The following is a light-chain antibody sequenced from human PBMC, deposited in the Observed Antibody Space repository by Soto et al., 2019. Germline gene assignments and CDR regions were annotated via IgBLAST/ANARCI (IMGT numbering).Light chain of an antibody. Sequence: EIVLTQSPATLSLSPGERATLSCGASQSVSNYLAWYQQKPGQAPRLLIYDASNRASGIPARFSGSGSGTDFTLTISSLDPEDFAVYYCQQRSNWPPVTFGGGTQVDI. CDR2: DAS. CDR1: QSVSNY. V-gene: IGKV3-11*01. CDR3: QQRSNWPPVT. J-gene: IGKJ4*01.